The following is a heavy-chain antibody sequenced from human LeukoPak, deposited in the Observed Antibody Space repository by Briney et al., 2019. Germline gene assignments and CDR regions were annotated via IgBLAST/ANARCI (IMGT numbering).Heavy chain of an antibody. CDR1: GFTVSSNY. J-gene: IGHJ6*03. CDR3: AREAIIDYCDPIYYYYYMDV. Sequence: PGGSLRLSCAASGFTVSSNYMSWVRQAPGKWLEWVSAIYSGGSAYYADSVKGRFTISRDNSKNTLYLQMNSLRAEDTAVYYCAREAIIDYCDPIYYYYYMDVWGKGTTVTISS. V-gene: IGHV3-66*01. D-gene: IGHD4-17*01. CDR2: IYSGGSA.